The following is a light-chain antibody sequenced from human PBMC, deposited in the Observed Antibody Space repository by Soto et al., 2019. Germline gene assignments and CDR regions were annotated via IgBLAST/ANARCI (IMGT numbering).Light chain of an antibody. CDR2: GAS. Sequence: EMVLTQSPGTLSLSPGESATLSCRASQSVSSIYLAWYQKKPGQAPRLLIYGASSRATGIPDRFSGSGSGTDFPLTLSKLDPPDFAVYSFQQYGSSPVSFGEGTKLEI. J-gene: IGKJ1*01. CDR3: QQYGSSPVS. CDR1: QSVSSIY. V-gene: IGKV3-20*01.